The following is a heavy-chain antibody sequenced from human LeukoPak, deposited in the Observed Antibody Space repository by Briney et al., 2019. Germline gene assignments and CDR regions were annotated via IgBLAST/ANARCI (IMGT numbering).Heavy chain of an antibody. D-gene: IGHD2/OR15-2a*01. J-gene: IGHJ5*02. CDR1: GFTFSDYA. V-gene: IGHV3-23*01. CDR2: ISVSGDT. Sequence: GGSLRLSCAASGFTFSDYAMTWVRQAPGKGLEWVSTISVSGDTYYADSVRGRLTISRDNSKNTLYVQINSLRAEDAAVYYCAQDVTAKWYGNTDYHGLNWYDPWGQGTLVIVSS. CDR3: AQDVTAKWYGNTDYHGLNWYDP.